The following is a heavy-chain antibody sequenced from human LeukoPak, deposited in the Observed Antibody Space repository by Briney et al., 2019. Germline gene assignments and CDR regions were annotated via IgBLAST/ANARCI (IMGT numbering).Heavy chain of an antibody. J-gene: IGHJ3*02. V-gene: IGHV4-31*03. CDR1: GGSISSGGYY. CDR2: IYYSGST. D-gene: IGHD5-18*01. Sequence: SETLSLTCTVSGGSISSGGYYWSWIRQHPGKGLEWIGYIYYSGSTYYNPSLKSRVTISVDTSKNQFSLKLSSVTAADTAVYYCARERGSKRGYSKNSDAFDIWGQGTMVTVSS. CDR3: ARERGSKRGYSKNSDAFDI.